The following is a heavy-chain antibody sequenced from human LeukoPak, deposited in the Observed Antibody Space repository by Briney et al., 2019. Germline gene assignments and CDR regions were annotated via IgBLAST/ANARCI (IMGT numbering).Heavy chain of an antibody. CDR3: ARLSPKGVPAALRYYYGMDV. D-gene: IGHD2-2*01. CDR2: IYYSGST. CDR1: GGSISSSSYY. V-gene: IGHV4-39*01. J-gene: IGHJ6*02. Sequence: SETLSLTCTVSGGSISSSSYYWGWIRQPPGKGLEWIGSIYYSGSTYYNPSLKSRVTISVDTSKNQFSPKLSSVTAADTAVYYCARLSPKGVPAALRYYYGMDVWGQGTTVTVSS.